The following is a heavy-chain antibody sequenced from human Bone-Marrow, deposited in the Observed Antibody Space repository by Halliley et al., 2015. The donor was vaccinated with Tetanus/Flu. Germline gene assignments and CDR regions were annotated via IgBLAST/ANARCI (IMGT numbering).Heavy chain of an antibody. CDR2: SGGTI. V-gene: IGHV3-23*01. D-gene: IGHD5-18*01. Sequence: SGGTIYYAESIQGRFSISRENSRNALYLQMNSLRAEDTAVYYCAKAASYSYAYVDSLNPFDSWGQGTLVTVSS. J-gene: IGHJ4*02. CDR3: AKAASYSYAYVDSLNPFDS.